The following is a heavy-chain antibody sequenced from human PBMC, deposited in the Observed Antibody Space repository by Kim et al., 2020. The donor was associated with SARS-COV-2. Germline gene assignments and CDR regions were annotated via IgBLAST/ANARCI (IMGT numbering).Heavy chain of an antibody. V-gene: IGHV1-3*01. D-gene: IGHD6-6*01. J-gene: IGHJ2*01. Sequence: ASVKVSCKASGYTFTSYAMHWVRQAPGQRLEWMGWINAGNGNTKYSQKFQGRVTITRDTSASTAYMELSSLRYEDTAVYYCARVAYSSSSDWYFDLWGRGTLVTVSS. CDR2: INAGNGNT. CDR3: ARVAYSSSSDWYFDL. CDR1: GYTFTSYA.